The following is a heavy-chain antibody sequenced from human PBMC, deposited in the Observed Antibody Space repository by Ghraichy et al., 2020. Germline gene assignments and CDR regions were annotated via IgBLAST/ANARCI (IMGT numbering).Heavy chain of an antibody. CDR3: GSIAAAGTLRDDY. D-gene: IGHD6-13*01. J-gene: IGHJ4*02. Sequence: GESLNISCAASGFTFSSYSMNWVRQAPGKGLEWVSSISSSSSYIYYADSVKGRFTISRDNAKNSLYLQMNSLRAEDTAVYYCGSIAAAGTLRDDYWGQGTLVTVSS. CDR2: ISSSSSYI. V-gene: IGHV3-21*01. CDR1: GFTFSSYS.